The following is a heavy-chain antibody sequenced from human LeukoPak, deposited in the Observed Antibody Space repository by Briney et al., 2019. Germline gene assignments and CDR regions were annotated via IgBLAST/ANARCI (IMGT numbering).Heavy chain of an antibody. V-gene: IGHV4-4*07. Sequence: ASETLSLTCTVSGGSISSYYWSWIRQPAGKGLEWIGRIYTSGITNYNPSLKSRLTLSLDTSKNQFSLNLRSVTAADTAMYYCARNDLDWWRRGTLVTVSS. CDR2: IYTSGIT. J-gene: IGHJ4*02. CDR3: ARNDLDW. CDR1: GGSISSYY. D-gene: IGHD3/OR15-3a*01.